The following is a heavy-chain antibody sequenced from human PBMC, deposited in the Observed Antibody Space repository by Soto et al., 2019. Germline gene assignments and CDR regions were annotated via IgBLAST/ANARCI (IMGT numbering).Heavy chain of an antibody. V-gene: IGHV3-48*02. Sequence: GGSLRLSCAASGFTFSSYTMNWVRQTPEKGLEWVSYISSRSYTIYYADSVKGRFTISRDNAKNSLYLQMNNLGDEDTAVYYCARDNGYYYYVMDVWGQGTTVTVSS. CDR2: ISSRSYTI. J-gene: IGHJ6*02. CDR1: GFTFSSYT. CDR3: ARDNGYYYYVMDV.